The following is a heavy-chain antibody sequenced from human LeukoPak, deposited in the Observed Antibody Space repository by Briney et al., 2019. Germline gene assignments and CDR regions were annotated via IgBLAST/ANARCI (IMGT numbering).Heavy chain of an antibody. CDR1: GYTFTSYA. V-gene: IGHV7-4-1*02. CDR2: INTNTGNP. Sequence: ASVKVSCKASGYTFTSYAMNWVRQAPGQGLEWMGWINTNTGNPTYAQGFTGRFVFSLDTSVSTAYLQISSLKAEDTAVYYCARVARRGPPKALGYWGQGTLVTVSS. D-gene: IGHD3-16*02. J-gene: IGHJ4*02. CDR3: ARVARRGPPKALGY.